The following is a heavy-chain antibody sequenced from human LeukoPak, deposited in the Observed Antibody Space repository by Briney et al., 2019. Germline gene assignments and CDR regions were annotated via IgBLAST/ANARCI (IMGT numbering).Heavy chain of an antibody. CDR1: GYTFNNYF. Sequence: ASVKLSCNASGYTFNNYFISWVRQAPGRGLEWVGWISPHSHTTHYAEKVQGRVTMTTDTSTTTVYMELRSLTSDDTAVYFCARGQSMYYWGQGTPVTVSS. V-gene: IGHV1-18*01. D-gene: IGHD2-8*01. CDR3: ARGQSMYY. CDR2: ISPHSHTT. J-gene: IGHJ4*02.